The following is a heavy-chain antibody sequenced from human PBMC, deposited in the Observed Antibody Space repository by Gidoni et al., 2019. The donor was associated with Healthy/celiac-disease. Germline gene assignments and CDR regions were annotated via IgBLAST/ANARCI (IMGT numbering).Heavy chain of an antibody. D-gene: IGHD3-22*01. CDR3: ARAEGVLGVRNYYDSSGGAFDI. CDR2: IIPIFGTA. J-gene: IGHJ3*02. Sequence: QVQLVQSGAEVKKPGSSVKVSCKASGGTFSSYAISWVRQAPGQGLEWMGGIIPIFGTANYAQKFQGRVTITADESTSTAYMELSSLRSEDTAVYYCARAEGVLGVRNYYDSSGGAFDIWGQGTMVTVSS. CDR1: GGTFSSYA. V-gene: IGHV1-69*01.